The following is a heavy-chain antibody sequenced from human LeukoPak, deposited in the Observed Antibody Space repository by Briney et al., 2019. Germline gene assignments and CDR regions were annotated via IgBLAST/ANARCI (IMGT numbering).Heavy chain of an antibody. Sequence: SETLSLTCSVSGGSISRSSYYWGWIRQPPGKGLEWIGSIYYSGSTYYNPSLKSRVTISVDTSKNQFSLKLSSVTAADTAVYYCARRFYDSSGYYNPGFDYWGQGTLVTVSS. D-gene: IGHD3-22*01. CDR1: GGSISRSSYY. J-gene: IGHJ4*02. CDR2: IYYSGST. V-gene: IGHV4-39*01. CDR3: ARRFYDSSGYYNPGFDY.